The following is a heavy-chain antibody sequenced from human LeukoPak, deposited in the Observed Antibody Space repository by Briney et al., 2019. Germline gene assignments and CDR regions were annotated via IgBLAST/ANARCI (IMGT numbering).Heavy chain of an antibody. CDR2: IWYDGSNK. D-gene: IGHD2-2*01. CDR3: ARGSRAVVVPAAHYY. J-gene: IGHJ4*02. V-gene: IGHV3-33*01. Sequence: GGSLRLSCAASGFTFSSYGMHWVRQAPGKGLEWVAVIWYDGSNKYYADSVKGRFTISRDNSKNTLYLQMNSLRAEDTAVYYCARGSRAVVVPAAHYYWGQGTLVTVSS. CDR1: GFTFSSYG.